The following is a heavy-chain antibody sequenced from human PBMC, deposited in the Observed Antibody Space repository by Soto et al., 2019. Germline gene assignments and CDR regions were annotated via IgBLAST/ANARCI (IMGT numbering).Heavy chain of an antibody. J-gene: IGHJ5*02. D-gene: IGHD2-21*02. CDR3: ARSRSLPASADNWFDT. Sequence: SGPTLVNPTETLTLTCTVSGFSLSNAGSGVSWIRQPPGKALEWLAHIHSDGAKTYSSSLQSRLTISRDYSRRQVVLTLTKLDRMDTATYYCARSRSLPASADNWFDTWGQGTPVTVSS. CDR1: GFSLSNAGSG. V-gene: IGHV2-26*01. CDR2: IHSDGAK.